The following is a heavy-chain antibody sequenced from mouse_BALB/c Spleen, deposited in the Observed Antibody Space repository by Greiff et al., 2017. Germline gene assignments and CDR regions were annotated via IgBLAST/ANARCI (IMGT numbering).Heavy chain of an antibody. D-gene: IGHD2-4*01. J-gene: IGHJ4*01. CDR3: ARHDYDYAMDY. CDR1: GFAFSSYD. Sequence: DVKLVESGGGLVKPGGSLKLSCAASGFAFSSYDMSWVRQTPEKRLELVAAINSDGGSTYYPDTMERRFIISRDNTKKTLYLQMSSLRSEDTALYYCARHDYDYAMDYWGQGTSVTVSS. CDR2: INSDGGST. V-gene: IGHV5-6-2*01.